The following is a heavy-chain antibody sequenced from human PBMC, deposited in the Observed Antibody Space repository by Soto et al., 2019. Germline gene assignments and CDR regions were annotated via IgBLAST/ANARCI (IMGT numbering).Heavy chain of an antibody. D-gene: IGHD6-6*01. J-gene: IGHJ3*02. CDR3: ASRGSSRLTFDI. Sequence: QVQLVQSGAEVKKHGSSVKVSCKASGGTFSSYAISWVRQAPGQGLEWMGGIIPIFGTANYAHKFQGRVTITADKSTSTAYMELSSLRSEDTAVYYCASRGSSRLTFDIWGQVTMVTVAS. CDR1: GGTFSSYA. V-gene: IGHV1-69*06. CDR2: IIPIFGTA.